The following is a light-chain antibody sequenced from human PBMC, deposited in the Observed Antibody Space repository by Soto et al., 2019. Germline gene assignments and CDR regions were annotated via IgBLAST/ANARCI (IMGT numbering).Light chain of an antibody. CDR3: QQTYSNLCT. Sequence: IQLTQSPSSLSASVGDRVIITCRASQAISRYLNWYQQKPGTAPKLLIYAASTVQSGVPSRFSGSGSGTDFTLTISGLQPEDFAHYYCQQTYSNLCTFGQGTKVEIK. CDR2: AAS. CDR1: QAISRY. V-gene: IGKV1-39*01. J-gene: IGKJ1*01.